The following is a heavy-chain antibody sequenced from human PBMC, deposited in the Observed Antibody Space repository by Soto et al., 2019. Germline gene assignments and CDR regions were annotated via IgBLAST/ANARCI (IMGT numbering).Heavy chain of an antibody. Sequence: ASVKVSCKASGGTFSSYAISWVRQAPGQGLEWMGGIIPIYGTANYAQKFQGRVTMTADASTSTAYMELRSLRSDDTAVYYCARERFGDKSDYWGQGTLVTVSS. CDR2: IIPIYGTA. CDR3: ARERFGDKSDY. D-gene: IGHD3-10*01. V-gene: IGHV1-69*13. J-gene: IGHJ4*02. CDR1: GGTFSSYA.